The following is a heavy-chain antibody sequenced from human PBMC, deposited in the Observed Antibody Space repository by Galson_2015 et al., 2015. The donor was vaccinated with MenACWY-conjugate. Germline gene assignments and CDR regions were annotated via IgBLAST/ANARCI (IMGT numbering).Heavy chain of an antibody. V-gene: IGHV4-38-2*02. D-gene: IGHD6-19*01. CDR2: IYHTGST. Sequence: ETLSLTCTASGYSFSSGWYWTWIRQPPGKGLEWIASIYHTGSTYYNPSLKSRVSISIQTSNNQFSLNLNSVTAADTAMYYCARGGGIAVAGDWGQGTLVTVSS. CDR3: ARGGGIAVAGD. CDR1: GYSFSSGWY. J-gene: IGHJ4*02.